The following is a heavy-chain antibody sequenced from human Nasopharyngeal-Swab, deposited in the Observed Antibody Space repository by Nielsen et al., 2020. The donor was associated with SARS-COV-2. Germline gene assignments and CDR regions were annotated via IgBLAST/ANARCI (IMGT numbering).Heavy chain of an antibody. CDR3: ARGYTGWGY. D-gene: IGHD1-26*01. CDR2: VSGNGAYT. Sequence: GESLKISCAASGFMFSNYAMSWVRQAPGKGLEWVSSVSGNGAYTYYADSVKGRFTISRDNFKNTMSLQMNSLRGEDTAVYYCARGYTGWGYWGQGTLVTVSS. J-gene: IGHJ4*02. V-gene: IGHV3-23*01. CDR1: GFMFSNYA.